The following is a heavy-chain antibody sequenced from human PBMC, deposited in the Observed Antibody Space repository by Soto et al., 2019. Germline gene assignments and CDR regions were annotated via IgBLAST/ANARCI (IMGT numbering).Heavy chain of an antibody. CDR3: ARLQWESLGRTGSDV. J-gene: IGHJ6*02. V-gene: IGHV3-48*03. CDR1: GFSFSSFE. D-gene: IGHD1-26*01. Sequence: VGSLRLSCVASGFSFSSFELNWVRPAPGKGLEWISKISSSGNTVHHTDSVKGRFTISRDNGKNSLYLQMNSLRVDDTAIYYCARLQWESLGRTGSDVWGQGTTVTVSS. CDR2: ISSSGNTV.